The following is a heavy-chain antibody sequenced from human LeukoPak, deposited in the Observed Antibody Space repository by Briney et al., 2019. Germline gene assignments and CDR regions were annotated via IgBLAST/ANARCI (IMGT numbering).Heavy chain of an antibody. V-gene: IGHV4-59*01. CDR2: IYYSGST. CDR3: ARLSDSSSWYSP. J-gene: IGHJ4*02. D-gene: IGHD6-13*01. Sequence: SETLSLTCTVSGGSISSYYWSWIRQPPGKGLEWIGCIYYSGSTNYNPSLKSRVTISVDTSKNQFSLKLSSVTAADTAVYYCARLSDSSSWYSPWGQGTLVTVSS. CDR1: GGSISSYY.